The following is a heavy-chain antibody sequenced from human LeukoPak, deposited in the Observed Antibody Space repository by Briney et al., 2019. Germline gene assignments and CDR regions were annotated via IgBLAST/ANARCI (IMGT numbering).Heavy chain of an antibody. V-gene: IGHV4-30-4*08. D-gene: IGHD2-2*01. CDR3: ARDGLGYQLLLDAFDI. CDR2: IYYSGST. CDR1: GGSISSGDYY. J-gene: IGHJ3*02. Sequence: PSQTLSLTCTVSGGSISSGDYYWSWIRQPPGKGLEWIGYIYYSGSTYYNPSLKSRVTISVDTSKNQFSLKLSSVTAADTAVYYCARDGLGYQLLLDAFDIWGQGTMVTVSS.